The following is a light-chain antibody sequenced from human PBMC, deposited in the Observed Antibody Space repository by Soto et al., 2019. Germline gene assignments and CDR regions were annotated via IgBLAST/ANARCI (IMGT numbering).Light chain of an antibody. J-gene: IGKJ1*01. CDR3: QQYKNWPPWT. CDR1: QSVSDN. Sequence: EIVMTQSPAALSVSPGERATLSCRASQSVSDNLAWYQQKPGQAPRLLIFGTSTRATGIPARFSGSGSGTELTLTISSLQSEDFAVYYCQQYKNWPPWTFGHGTKVEIK. V-gene: IGKV3-15*01. CDR2: GTS.